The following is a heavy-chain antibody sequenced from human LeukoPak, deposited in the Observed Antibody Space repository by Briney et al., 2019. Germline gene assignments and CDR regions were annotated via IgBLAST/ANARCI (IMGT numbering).Heavy chain of an antibody. J-gene: IGHJ4*02. Sequence: GRSLRLSCAASGFTFDDYAMHWVRQAPGKGLEWVSGISWNSGSIGYADSVKGRFTISRDNAKNSLYLQMNSLRAEDTALYYCAKDIHPAPYCSSTSCYVFDYWGQGTLVTVSS. CDR1: GFTFDDYA. CDR2: ISWNSGSI. D-gene: IGHD2-2*01. V-gene: IGHV3-9*01. CDR3: AKDIHPAPYCSSTSCYVFDY.